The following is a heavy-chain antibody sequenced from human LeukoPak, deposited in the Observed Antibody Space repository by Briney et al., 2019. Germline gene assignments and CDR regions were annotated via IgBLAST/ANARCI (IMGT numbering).Heavy chain of an antibody. D-gene: IGHD3-16*02. CDR3: VRQGDYIWGSYRNPFDY. CDR1: GGSISSSSYY. Sequence: SETLSLTCTVSGGSISSSSYYWGWIRQPPGKGLEWIGSIYYSGSTYYNPSLKSRVTISVDTSKNQFSLKLSSVTAADTAVYYCVRQGDYIWGSYRNPFDYWGQGTLVTVSS. CDR2: IYYSGST. V-gene: IGHV4-39*01. J-gene: IGHJ4*02.